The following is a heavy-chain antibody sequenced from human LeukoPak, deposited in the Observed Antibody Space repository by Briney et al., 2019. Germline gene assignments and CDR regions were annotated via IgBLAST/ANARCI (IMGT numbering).Heavy chain of an antibody. Sequence: SETLSLTCSVAGGSISNYYWNWIRQPPGKGLEWIGYIYHSGSTYYNPSLKSRVTVSVDRSKNQFSLKLSSVAAADTAVYYCARDIVDTAMVLAGHWGQGTLVTVSS. CDR3: ARDIVDTAMVLAGH. D-gene: IGHD5-18*01. CDR2: IYHSGST. J-gene: IGHJ4*02. CDR1: GGSISNYY. V-gene: IGHV4-59*12.